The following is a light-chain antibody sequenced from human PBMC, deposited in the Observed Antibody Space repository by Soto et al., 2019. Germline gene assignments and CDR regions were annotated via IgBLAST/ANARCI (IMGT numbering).Light chain of an antibody. Sequence: QSALTQSRSVSGSPGQSVTISCTGTSSDVGGYNFVSWYQQYPGKAPKLIIYDVTKRPSGVPDRFSGSKSGNTASLTISGLQTDDEADYYCCSYTSSSTLGFGGGTKLTVL. CDR3: CSYTSSSTLG. CDR1: SSDVGGYNF. CDR2: DVT. V-gene: IGLV2-11*01. J-gene: IGLJ2*01.